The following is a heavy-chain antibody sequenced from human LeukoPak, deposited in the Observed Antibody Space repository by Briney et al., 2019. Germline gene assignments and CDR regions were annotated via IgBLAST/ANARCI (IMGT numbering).Heavy chain of an antibody. J-gene: IGHJ6*03. CDR1: GGSISSSSHY. CDR2: IYGSGST. CDR3: ARHPIGYCSGGSCYDYYYMDV. Sequence: SETLSLTCTVSGGSISSSSHYWGWIRPPPGQGLEWNGSIYGSGSTYYNPSLKSRVTISVDTSKNQFSLKLSSVTAADTAVYYCARHPIGYCSGGSCYDYYYMDVWGKGTTVTVSS. D-gene: IGHD2-15*01. V-gene: IGHV4-39*01.